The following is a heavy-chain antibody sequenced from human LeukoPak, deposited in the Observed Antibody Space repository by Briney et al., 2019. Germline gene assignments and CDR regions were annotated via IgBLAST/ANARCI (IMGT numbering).Heavy chain of an antibody. Sequence: SETLSLTCTVSGGSISSYHWGWIRQPPGKGLEWIGSIYHSGSTYYNPSLKSRVTISVDTSKNQFSLKLSSVTAADTAVYYCARDAGPTRGAIFDYWGQGTLVTVSS. CDR2: IYHSGST. J-gene: IGHJ4*02. D-gene: IGHD3-10*01. V-gene: IGHV4-38-2*02. CDR3: ARDAGPTRGAIFDY. CDR1: GGSISSYH.